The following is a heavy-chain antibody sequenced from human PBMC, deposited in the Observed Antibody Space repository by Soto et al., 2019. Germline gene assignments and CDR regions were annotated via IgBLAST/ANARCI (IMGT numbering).Heavy chain of an antibody. Sequence: QITLKESGPTLVKPTQPLTLTCTFSGFSLSTSGVGVGWIRQPPGKALEWLALIYWDDDKRYSPSLKSRLTITKHTSKIQLVLTMTNMDPVDTATYYCAQSRYSSSSHWYFDLWGRGPLVTVSS. V-gene: IGHV2-5*02. D-gene: IGHD6-6*01. J-gene: IGHJ2*01. CDR1: GFSLSTSGVG. CDR2: IYWDDDK. CDR3: AQSRYSSSSHWYFDL.